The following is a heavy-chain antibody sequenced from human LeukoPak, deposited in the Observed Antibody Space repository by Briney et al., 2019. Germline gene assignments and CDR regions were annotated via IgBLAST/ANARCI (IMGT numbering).Heavy chain of an antibody. V-gene: IGHV3-23*01. Sequence: GGSLRLSCAASGFTVNTYATTWVRQAPGKGLEWVSGLSVGGGNTFYADSVRGRFTISRDNSKNTLYLQMNSLRAEDTAVYYCAKVLWFGELSNPMDVWGQGTTVTVFS. CDR1: GFTVNTYA. J-gene: IGHJ6*02. D-gene: IGHD3-10*01. CDR3: AKVLWFGELSNPMDV. CDR2: LSVGGGNT.